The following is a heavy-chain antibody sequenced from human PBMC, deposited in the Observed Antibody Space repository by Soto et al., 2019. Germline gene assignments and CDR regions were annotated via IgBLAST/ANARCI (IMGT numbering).Heavy chain of an antibody. D-gene: IGHD6-13*01. Sequence: SETLSLTCTVSGGSISSYYWSWIRQPPGKGLEWIGYIYYSGSTNYNPSLKSRVTISVDTSKNQFSLKLSSVTAADTAVYYCAREVTPCGEKRCGAAPALGNWFDPWGQGTLVTVSS. CDR2: IYYSGST. J-gene: IGHJ5*02. CDR3: AREVTPCGEKRCGAAPALGNWFDP. V-gene: IGHV4-59*01. CDR1: GGSISSYY.